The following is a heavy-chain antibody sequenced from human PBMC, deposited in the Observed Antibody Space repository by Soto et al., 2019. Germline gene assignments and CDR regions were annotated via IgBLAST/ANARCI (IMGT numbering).Heavy chain of an antibody. J-gene: IGHJ4*02. CDR2: ISGSGGST. CDR3: ARRSSSWYFDY. CDR1: GFTFSNYA. D-gene: IGHD6-13*01. Sequence: EVQLLESGGGLVQPGGSLRLSCAASGFTFSNYAMNWVRQAPGKGLEWVSVISGSGGSTYYADPVKGRFTISRDNSKNTLYLQMNSLRAEDTAVYYCARRSSSWYFDYWGQGTLVTVSS. V-gene: IGHV3-23*01.